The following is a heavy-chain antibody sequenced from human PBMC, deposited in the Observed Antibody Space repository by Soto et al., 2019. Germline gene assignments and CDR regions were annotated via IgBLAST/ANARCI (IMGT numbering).Heavy chain of an antibody. V-gene: IGHV1-46*01. Sequence: ASVKVSCKASGYTFTSYYMHWVRQAPGQGLEWMGIVNPSGGSTSYAQKFQGRVTMTRDTSTSTVYMELSSLRSEDTAVYYCARAPLGYEWVLLPPDYWGQGTLVTVSS. J-gene: IGHJ4*02. D-gene: IGHD3-22*01. CDR2: VNPSGGST. CDR3: ARAPLGYEWVLLPPDY. CDR1: GYTFTSYY.